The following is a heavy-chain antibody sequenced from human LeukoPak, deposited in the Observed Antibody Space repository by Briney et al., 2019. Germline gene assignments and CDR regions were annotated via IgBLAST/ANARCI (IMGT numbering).Heavy chain of an antibody. J-gene: IGHJ2*01. CDR1: GFIFSNYA. CDR3: ARDLEIVAAGWYFDL. V-gene: IGHV3-23*01. CDR2: ISMTGGST. D-gene: IGHD6-13*01. Sequence: GGSLRLSCAASGFIFSNYAMTWVRQAPGKGLEWVSSISMTGGSTYYADSVKGRFIISRDNSKNTLLLQMKDLRAEDTAVYYCARDLEIVAAGWYFDLWGRGTLVIVSS.